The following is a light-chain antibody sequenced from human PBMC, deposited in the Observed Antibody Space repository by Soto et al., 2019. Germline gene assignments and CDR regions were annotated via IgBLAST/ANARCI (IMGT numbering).Light chain of an antibody. V-gene: IGKV1-33*01. CDR2: DAS. J-gene: IGKJ1*01. Sequence: IQMTQSPSSLSASVPDRVXXXXXASQDISNYLNWYQQKPGKAPKXLIYDASNLETGVPSRFSGSGSGTECTLTISSLQPDDVATYYCQHYNSYSEAFGQGTKVDIK. CDR3: QHYNSYSEA. CDR1: QDISNY.